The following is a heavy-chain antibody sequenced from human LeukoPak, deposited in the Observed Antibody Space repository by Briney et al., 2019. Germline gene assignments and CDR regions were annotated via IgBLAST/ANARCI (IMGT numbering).Heavy chain of an antibody. CDR3: ARESNLAAEFDY. D-gene: IGHD6-13*01. V-gene: IGHV4-4*07. CDR2: IYTSGST. Sequence: SETLSLTCTVSGGSISSYYWSWIRQPAGKGLEWIGRIYTSGSTNYNPSLKSRVTMSVDTSKNQFSLKLSSVTAADTAAYYCARESNLAAEFDYWGQGTLVTVSS. CDR1: GGSISSYY. J-gene: IGHJ4*02.